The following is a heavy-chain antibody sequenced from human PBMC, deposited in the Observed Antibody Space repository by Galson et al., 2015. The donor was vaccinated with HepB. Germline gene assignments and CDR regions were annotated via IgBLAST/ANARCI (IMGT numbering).Heavy chain of an antibody. D-gene: IGHD3-3*01. CDR1: GDSVSSNSAA. J-gene: IGHJ5*02. CDR2: TYYRSKWYN. CDR3: ARESTGHGKDDFSYNWFDP. Sequence: CAISGDSVSSNSAAWNWIRQSPSRGLEWLGRTYYRSKWYNDYAVSVKSRITINPDTSKNQFSLQLNSVTPEDTAVYYCARESTGHGKDDFSYNWFDPWGQGTLVTVSS. V-gene: IGHV6-1*01.